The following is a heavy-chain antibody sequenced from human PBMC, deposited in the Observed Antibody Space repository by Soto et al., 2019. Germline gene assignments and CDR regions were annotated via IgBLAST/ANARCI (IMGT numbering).Heavy chain of an antibody. V-gene: IGHV3-48*01. Sequence: GGSRRLSCAASGFTFSSYNMNWVRQAPGKGLEWVSCISSSSTTIYYADSVRGRFTISRDNAKNSLYLQMNSLRAEDTAVYYCARALVFPGWFNAWGQGT. D-gene: IGHD3-10*01. CDR3: ARALVFPGWFNA. CDR2: ISSSSTTI. J-gene: IGHJ5*02. CDR1: GFTFSSYN.